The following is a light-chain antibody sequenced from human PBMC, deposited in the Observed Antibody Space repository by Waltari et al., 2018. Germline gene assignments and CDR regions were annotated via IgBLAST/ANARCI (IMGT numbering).Light chain of an antibody. CDR3: QQTYSTPPFT. J-gene: IGKJ3*01. CDR2: GAS. V-gene: IGKV1-39*01. Sequence: IQMTQSPSSLSASVGDRVTLTCRASQSITTYLNWYQQKPGKAPNLLIYGASSLQSGVPSRFSGSGSGTDFTLTISSLQPEDFATYYCQQTYSTPPFTFGPGTKVDI. CDR1: QSITTY.